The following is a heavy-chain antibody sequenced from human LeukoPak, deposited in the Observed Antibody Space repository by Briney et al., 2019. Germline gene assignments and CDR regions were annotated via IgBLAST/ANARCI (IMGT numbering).Heavy chain of an antibody. CDR3: AREGSRSSGPFDY. D-gene: IGHD6-19*01. Sequence: GGSLRLSCAASGFTVSSNYMSWVRQAPGKGLEWVSVIYSGGSTYYADSVKARFTISRDNSKNALYLQMNSLRAEDTAVYYCAREGSRSSGPFDYWGQGTLVTVSS. CDR1: GFTVSSNY. V-gene: IGHV3-53*01. CDR2: IYSGGST. J-gene: IGHJ4*02.